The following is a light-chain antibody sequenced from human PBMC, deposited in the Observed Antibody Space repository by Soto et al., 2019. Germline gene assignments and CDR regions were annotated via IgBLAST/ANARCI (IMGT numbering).Light chain of an antibody. CDR3: QQYNTWPTWT. CDR2: GAS. Sequence: ETVMTQSPATLSVSPGGRAILSCRASQSVTSNLAWYQQKPGQAPRLLIYGASTRATGLPARFSGSGSGTDFTLTISSLQSDDLAVYYCQQYNTWPTWTFGQGTKVEIK. V-gene: IGKV3-15*01. J-gene: IGKJ1*01. CDR1: QSVTSN.